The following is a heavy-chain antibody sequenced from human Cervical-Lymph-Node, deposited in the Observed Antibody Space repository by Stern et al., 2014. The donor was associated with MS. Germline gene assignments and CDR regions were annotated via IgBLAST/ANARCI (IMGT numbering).Heavy chain of an antibody. CDR3: ARGRDCFGP. CDR2: IKQDGRET. CDR1: GFSFSDYW. Sequence: VQLVESGGGLAQPGGSLRLSWAASGFSFSDYWMSWVRQAPGKGLEWGSYIKQDGRETYYLDSEKGRFTISRDNTKNSLSLQMNSLRAEDTAVYDCARGRDCFGPWGQGTLVTVSS. V-gene: IGHV3-7*01. J-gene: IGHJ5*02.